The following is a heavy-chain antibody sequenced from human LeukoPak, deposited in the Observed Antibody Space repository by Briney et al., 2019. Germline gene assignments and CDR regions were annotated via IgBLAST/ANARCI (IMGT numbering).Heavy chain of an antibody. J-gene: IGHJ6*02. Sequence: GGSLRLSCAASGFTFSSYWMHWVRQAPGKGLVWVSRINSDGSSTSYADSVKGRFTISRDNAKNTLYLQLNSLRAEDTAVYYCARVSDFWSGYWANYYYYYGMDVWDQGTTVTVSS. CDR2: INSDGSST. V-gene: IGHV3-74*01. CDR1: GFTFSSYW. CDR3: ARVSDFWSGYWANYYYYYGMDV. D-gene: IGHD3-3*01.